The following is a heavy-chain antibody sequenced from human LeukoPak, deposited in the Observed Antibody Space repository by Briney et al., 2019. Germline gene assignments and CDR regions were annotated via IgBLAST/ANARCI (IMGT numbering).Heavy chain of an antibody. J-gene: IGHJ4*02. CDR1: GFDFSSNV. D-gene: IGHD1-26*01. CDR3: AKDISGSYRPHYFDY. Sequence: PGGSLRLSCAASGFDFSSNVMSWVRQAPGKGLEWVSAISGSGGSTYYADSVKGRFTISRDKSKNTLYLQMNSLRAEDTAVYYCAKDISGSYRPHYFDYWGQGTLVTVSS. V-gene: IGHV3-23*01. CDR2: ISGSGGST.